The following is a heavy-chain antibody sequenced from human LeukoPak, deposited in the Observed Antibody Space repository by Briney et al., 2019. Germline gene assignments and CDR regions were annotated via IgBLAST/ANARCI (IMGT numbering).Heavy chain of an antibody. CDR1: GSSISSHY. D-gene: IGHD3-22*01. V-gene: IGHV4-59*11. Sequence: SETLSLTCTVSGSSISSHYWSWIRQPPGKGLEWIGYIYYSGSTNYNPSLKSRVTISVDTSKNQFSLKLSSVTAADTAVYYCARDLHSGYYSIFDYWGQGTLVTVSS. CDR2: IYYSGST. CDR3: ARDLHSGYYSIFDY. J-gene: IGHJ4*02.